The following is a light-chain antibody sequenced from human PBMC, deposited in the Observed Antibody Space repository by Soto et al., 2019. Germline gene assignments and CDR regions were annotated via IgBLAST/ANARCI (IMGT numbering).Light chain of an antibody. CDR2: ENN. J-gene: IGLJ2*01. Sequence: QSVLTQPPSVSAAPGQKVTLSCSGSRSNIGSNFVSWYQQLPGTAPKLLIYENNKRPSGIPDRFSGSKSGTSATLGITGLQTGDEADYYCATWDTSLSAMLFGGGTKLTVL. V-gene: IGLV1-51*02. CDR3: ATWDTSLSAML. CDR1: RSNIGSNF.